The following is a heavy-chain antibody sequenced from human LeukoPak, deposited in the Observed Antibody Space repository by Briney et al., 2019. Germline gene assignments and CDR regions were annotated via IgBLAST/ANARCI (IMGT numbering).Heavy chain of an antibody. Sequence: SETLSLTCTVSGGSISSSSYYWGWIRQPPGKGLEWIGSIYYSGSTYYNPSLKSRVTISVDTSKNQFSLKLGSVTAADTAVYYCARDNIPDGYSSGWYASFRNYYYGMDVWGQGTTVTVSS. D-gene: IGHD6-19*01. CDR3: ARDNIPDGYSSGWYASFRNYYYGMDV. CDR1: GGSISSSSYY. J-gene: IGHJ6*02. V-gene: IGHV4-39*07. CDR2: IYYSGST.